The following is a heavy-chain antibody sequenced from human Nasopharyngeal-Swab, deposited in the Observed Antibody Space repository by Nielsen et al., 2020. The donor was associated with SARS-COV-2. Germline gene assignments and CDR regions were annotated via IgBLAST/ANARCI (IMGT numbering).Heavy chain of an antibody. CDR2: IIPIFGTA. CDR3: AREGPIGYCSGGSCYPFDY. V-gene: IGHV1-69*06. D-gene: IGHD2-15*01. J-gene: IGHJ4*02. Sequence: VRQMPGKGLEWMGGIIPIFGTANYAQKFQGRVTITADKSTSTAYMELSSLRSEDTAVYYCAREGPIGYCSGGSCYPFDYWGQGTLVTVSS.